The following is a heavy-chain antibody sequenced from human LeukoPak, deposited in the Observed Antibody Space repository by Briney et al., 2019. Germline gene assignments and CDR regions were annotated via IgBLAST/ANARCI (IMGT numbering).Heavy chain of an antibody. V-gene: IGHV3-23*01. Sequence: PGGSLRLSCVASGFTFSSYGMHWVRQAPGKGLEWVSAISGSGGSTYYADSVKGRFTISRDNSKNTLYLQMNSLRAEDTAVYYCAKDLSGSYGYWGQGTPVTVSS. D-gene: IGHD1-26*01. CDR3: AKDLSGSYGY. CDR1: GFTFSSYG. J-gene: IGHJ4*02. CDR2: ISGSGGST.